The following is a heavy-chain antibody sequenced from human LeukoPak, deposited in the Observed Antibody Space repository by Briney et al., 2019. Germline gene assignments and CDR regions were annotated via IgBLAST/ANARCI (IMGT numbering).Heavy chain of an antibody. D-gene: IGHD6-19*01. V-gene: IGHV4-38-2*02. Sequence: SETLSLTCTVSGYSISSGYYWGWIRQPPGKGREWIGTIYHSGTTYYNPSLKSRVTMSVDTSKNQFSLRLRSVPAADTAVYYCARGQARLAWFDPWGQGTLVTVSS. CDR2: IYHSGTT. J-gene: IGHJ5*02. CDR1: GYSISSGYY. CDR3: ARGQARLAWFDP.